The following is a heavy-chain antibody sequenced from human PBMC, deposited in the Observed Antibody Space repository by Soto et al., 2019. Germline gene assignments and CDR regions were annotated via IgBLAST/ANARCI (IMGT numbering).Heavy chain of an antibody. CDR2: ISWNSGSI. D-gene: IGHD2-2*01. J-gene: IGHJ4*02. CDR1: GFTFDDYA. V-gene: IGHV3-9*01. Sequence: SLRLSCAASGFTFDDYAMHWVWQAPGKGLEWVSGISWNSGSIGYADSVKGRFTTSRDNAKNSLYLQMNGLRAEDTALYYCAKDGYANEGHLDYWGQGTLVTVSS. CDR3: AKDGYANEGHLDY.